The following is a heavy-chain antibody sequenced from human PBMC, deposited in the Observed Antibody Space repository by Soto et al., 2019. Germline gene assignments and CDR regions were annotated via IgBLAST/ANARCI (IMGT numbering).Heavy chain of an antibody. CDR3: ARAEDTATYYFDY. V-gene: IGHV3-64*01. CDR1: GFTFSSYA. J-gene: IGHJ4*02. D-gene: IGHD5-18*01. Sequence: TGGSLRLSCAASGFTFSSYAMHWVRQAPGKGLEYVSAISSNGGSTYYANSVKGRFTISRDNSKNTLYLQMGSLRAEDMAVYYCARAEDTATYYFDYWGQGTLVTVSS. CDR2: ISSNGGST.